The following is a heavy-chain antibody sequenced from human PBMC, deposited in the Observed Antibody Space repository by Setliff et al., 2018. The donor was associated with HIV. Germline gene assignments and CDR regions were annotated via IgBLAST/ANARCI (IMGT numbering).Heavy chain of an antibody. J-gene: IGHJ6*03. D-gene: IGHD6-19*01. CDR3: ARGRSSGWYAGRSYYYYMDV. CDR2: ISGNNGKT. CDR1: DYTFTNYG. V-gene: IGHV1-18*01. Sequence: ASVKVSCKTSDYTFTNYGISWVRRAPGQGLEWMGWISGNNGKTNYAQNFQGRVTVTTDTSTRTAYMELRSLRSDDTAVYYCARGRSSGWYAGRSYYYYMDVWGKGTTVTVSS.